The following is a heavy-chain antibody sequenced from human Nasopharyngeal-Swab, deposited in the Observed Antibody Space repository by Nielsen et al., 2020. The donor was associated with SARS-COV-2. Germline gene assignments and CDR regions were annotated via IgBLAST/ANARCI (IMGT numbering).Heavy chain of an antibody. CDR3: AKGNNWNSFDH. J-gene: IGHJ4*02. CDR2: ISDGGRST. V-gene: IGHV3-23*01. Sequence: GESLKISCAASGFTFSSYGMSWVRQAPGKGLEWVSGISDGGRSTYYADSVKGRFTVSRDNSKHILSLQMNSMRVEDTGLYYCAKGNNWNSFDHWGQGTLVTVSS. CDR1: GFTFSSYG. D-gene: IGHD5-24*01.